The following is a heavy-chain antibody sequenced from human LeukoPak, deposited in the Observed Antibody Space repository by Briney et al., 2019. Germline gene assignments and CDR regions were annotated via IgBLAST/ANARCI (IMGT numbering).Heavy chain of an antibody. J-gene: IGHJ4*02. CDR2: INTDGSST. V-gene: IGHV3-74*01. D-gene: IGHD3-22*01. CDR1: GFTFSSYW. Sequence: GGSLRLSCAASGFTFSSYWMYWVRQAPGKGLVWVSRINTDGSSTTYADSVKGRFTISRDNAKNTLSLQMNSLRAEDTAVYYCARGHYYDSSGYYPYWGQGTLVTVSS. CDR3: ARGHYYDSSGYYPY.